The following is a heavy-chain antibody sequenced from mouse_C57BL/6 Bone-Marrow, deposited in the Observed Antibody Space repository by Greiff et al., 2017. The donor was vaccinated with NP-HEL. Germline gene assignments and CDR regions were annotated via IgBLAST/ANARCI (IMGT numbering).Heavy chain of an antibody. CDR3: AEGDYGVLYWYVDV. Sequence: EVQLQQSGPELVKPGASVKISCKASGYSFTDYNMNWVKQSNGQSLEWIGVINPNYGTTRYNQKFKGKATLTVDQSSSTAYMQLNSLTSEDSAVDYCAEGDYGVLYWYVDVWGTGTPVTVSA. CDR1: GYSFTDYN. V-gene: IGHV1-39*01. CDR2: INPNYGTT. D-gene: IGHD2-4*01. J-gene: IGHJ1*03.